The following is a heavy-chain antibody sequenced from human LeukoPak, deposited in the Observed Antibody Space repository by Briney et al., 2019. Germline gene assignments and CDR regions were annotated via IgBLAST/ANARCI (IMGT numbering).Heavy chain of an antibody. CDR1: GGTFSSYA. V-gene: IGHV1-69*13. D-gene: IGHD4-17*01. CDR2: IIPIFGTA. J-gene: IGHJ3*02. CDR3: ARIAPNYGDYEAFDI. Sequence: SVKVSCKASGGTFSSYAISWVRQAPGQGLEWMGGIIPIFGTANYAQKFQGRVTITADESTSTAYMELSSLRSEDTAVYYCARIAPNYGDYEAFDIWGQGTMVTVSS.